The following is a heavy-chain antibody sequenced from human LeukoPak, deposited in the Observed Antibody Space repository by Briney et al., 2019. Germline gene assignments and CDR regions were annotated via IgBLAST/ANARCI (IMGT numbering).Heavy chain of an antibody. V-gene: IGHV4-34*01. CDR3: ARAIPGYSSSWFPANWFDP. J-gene: IGHJ5*02. Sequence: SETLSLTCAVYGGSFSGYYWTWIRQPPGKGLEWIGEINHSGSTNCNPSLKSRVTVSVDTSKNQFSLKLSSVTAADTAVYYCARAIPGYSSSWFPANWFDPWGQGTLVTVSS. CDR2: INHSGST. D-gene: IGHD6-13*01. CDR1: GGSFSGYY.